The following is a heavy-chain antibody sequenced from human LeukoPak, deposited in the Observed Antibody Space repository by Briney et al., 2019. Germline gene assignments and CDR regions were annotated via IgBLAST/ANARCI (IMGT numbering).Heavy chain of an antibody. CDR3: ARGPGYSSGWYWFDP. J-gene: IGHJ5*02. D-gene: IGHD6-19*01. CDR1: GYTFTSYD. CDR2: MNPNSGDT. V-gene: IGHV1-8*01. Sequence: ASVKVSCKASGYTFTSYDINWVRQATGQGLEWMGWMNPNSGDTGYAQKFQGRVTMTRNTSISTAYMELSSLRSEDTAVYYCARGPGYSSGWYWFDPWGQGTLVTVSS.